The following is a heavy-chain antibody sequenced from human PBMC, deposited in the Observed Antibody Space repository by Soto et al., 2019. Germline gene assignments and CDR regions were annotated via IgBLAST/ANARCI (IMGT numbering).Heavy chain of an antibody. D-gene: IGHD3-22*01. J-gene: IGHJ3*02. CDR3: AKTYYYDSSAEFGI. CDR2: IIPIFGTA. Sequence: SVKVSCKASGGTFSSYAISWVRQAPGQGLEWMGGIIPIFGTANYAQKFQGRVTITADESTSTAYMELSSLRSEDTAVYYCAKTYYYDSSAEFGIWGQGTMVTVSS. CDR1: GGTFSSYA. V-gene: IGHV1-69*13.